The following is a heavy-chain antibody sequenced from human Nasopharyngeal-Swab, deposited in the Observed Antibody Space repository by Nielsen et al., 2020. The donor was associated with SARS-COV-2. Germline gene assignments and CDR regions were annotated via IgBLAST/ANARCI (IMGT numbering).Heavy chain of an antibody. V-gene: IGHV1-3*01. CDR2: MNAGNGNT. J-gene: IGHJ6*02. CDR1: GYTYTSYA. Sequence: SVNVSCNASGYTYTSYAMYWLRHAHGQRLDWMGWMNAGNGNTKYSQKFQGRVTMTEDTSTDTAYMELSSLRSEDTAVYYCATGRIGITIFGVVIMAPYYYGMDVWGQGTMVTVSS. CDR3: ATGRIGITIFGVVIMAPYYYGMDV. D-gene: IGHD3-3*01.